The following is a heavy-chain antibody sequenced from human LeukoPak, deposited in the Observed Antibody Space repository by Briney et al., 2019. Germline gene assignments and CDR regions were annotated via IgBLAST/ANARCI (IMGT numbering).Heavy chain of an antibody. CDR1: GGSISSSSYY. J-gene: IGHJ4*02. CDR2: IYYSGST. D-gene: IGHD6-19*01. Sequence: SETLSLTCTVSGGSISSSSYYWSWIRQPPGKGLEWIGYIYYSGSTNYNPSLKSRVTISVDTSKNQFSLKLSSVTAADTAVYYCARLVTRTGYSSGWPARYENYFDYWGQGTLVTVSS. V-gene: IGHV4-61*05. CDR3: ARLVTRTGYSSGWPARYENYFDY.